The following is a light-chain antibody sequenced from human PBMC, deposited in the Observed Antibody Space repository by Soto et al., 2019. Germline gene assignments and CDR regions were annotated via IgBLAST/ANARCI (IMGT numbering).Light chain of an antibody. CDR3: GSWDSSLSAYV. J-gene: IGLJ1*01. V-gene: IGLV1-51*01. Sequence: QSVLTQPPSVSAAPGQKVTISCSGSSPNIGGNSVSWYQQLPGTAPKLLIYDDNKRPSGIPDRFSGSKSGTSATLGITGLQTGDEADYYCGSWDSSLSAYVFGTGTKVTVL. CDR2: DDN. CDR1: SPNIGGNS.